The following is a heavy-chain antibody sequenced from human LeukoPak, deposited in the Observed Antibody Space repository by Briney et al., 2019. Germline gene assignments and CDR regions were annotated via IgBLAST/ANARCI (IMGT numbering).Heavy chain of an antibody. J-gene: IGHJ4*02. CDR1: GGSISSYY. CDR2: IYYSGST. CDR3: ARRGNKYDILTGYYRAPSGY. D-gene: IGHD3-9*01. V-gene: IGHV4-59*12. Sequence: PSETLSLTCTVSGGSISSYYWSWLRQPPGKGLEWIGYIYYSGSTNYNPSLKSRVTISVDTSKNQFSLKLSSVTAADTAVYYCARRGNKYDILTGYYRAPSGYWGQGTLVTVSS.